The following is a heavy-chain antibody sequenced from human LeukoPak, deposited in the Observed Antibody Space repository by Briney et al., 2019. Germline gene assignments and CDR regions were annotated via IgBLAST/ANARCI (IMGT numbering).Heavy chain of an antibody. D-gene: IGHD1-26*01. Sequence: NPGGSLRLSCAAAGSTFSIYNMNWVRQAPGKGPEWVSSISSSGTYIYYTDSVKGRFTISRDNAKNSLYLQMNSLSAEDTAMYYCARGGSGSYFLDYWGQGTLVTVSS. J-gene: IGHJ4*02. CDR3: ARGGSGSYFLDY. CDR1: GSTFSIYN. CDR2: ISSSGTYI. V-gene: IGHV3-21*01.